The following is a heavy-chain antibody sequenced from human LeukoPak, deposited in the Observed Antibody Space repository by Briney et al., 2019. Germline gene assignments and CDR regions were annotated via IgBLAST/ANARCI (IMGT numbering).Heavy chain of an antibody. D-gene: IGHD3-16*01. CDR2: IYYSGST. J-gene: IGHJ3*01. CDR3: ASWGFGGVEA. CDR1: GGSISSYY. Sequence: KPSETLSLTCTVSGGSISSYYWSWVRQPPGKGLEWVGYIYYSGSTNSTPSLKIRVPISVHTSKNHFSLKLSSVPAADPAVYYCASWGFGGVEAWGQGTMVTVSS. V-gene: IGHV4-59*08.